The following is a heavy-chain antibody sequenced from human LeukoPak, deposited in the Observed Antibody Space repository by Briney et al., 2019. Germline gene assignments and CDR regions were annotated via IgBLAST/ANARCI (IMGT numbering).Heavy chain of an antibody. Sequence: ASVKVSCKASGYTFTSYYMHWVRQAPGQGLEWMGIINPSGGSTSYAQKFQGRVTMTRDMSTSTVYMELSSLRSEDTAVYYCARDHGEMATISISDYWGQGTLVTVSS. CDR1: GYTFTSYY. CDR3: ARDHGEMATISISDY. CDR2: INPSGGST. D-gene: IGHD5-24*01. J-gene: IGHJ4*02. V-gene: IGHV1-46*01.